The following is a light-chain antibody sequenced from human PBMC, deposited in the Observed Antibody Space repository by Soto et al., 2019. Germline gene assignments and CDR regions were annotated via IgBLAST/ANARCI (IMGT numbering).Light chain of an antibody. V-gene: IGKV1-33*01. CDR2: DAS. Sequence: DIPMTQSPSSLSASVGDRLTITCQASQDITNYLNWYQQKPGKAPKLLIFDASNLETGVPSRFSGGGSGTDFTFTISSLQPEDIATYYCQQSHSLPLTFGPGTTVDVK. CDR3: QQSHSLPLT. J-gene: IGKJ3*01. CDR1: QDITNY.